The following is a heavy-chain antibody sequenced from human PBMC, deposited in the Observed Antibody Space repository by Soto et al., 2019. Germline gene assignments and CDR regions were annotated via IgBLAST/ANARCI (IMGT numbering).Heavy chain of an antibody. J-gene: IGHJ4*02. D-gene: IGHD5-12*01. V-gene: IGHV3-23*01. CDR3: AKDQQAASGYPEGFDY. CDR2: ISGSGGST. CDR1: GFTFSSYA. Sequence: PGGSLRLSCAASGFTFSSYAMSWVRQAPGKGLEWVSAISGSGGSTYYADSVKGRFTISRDNSKNTLYLQMNSLRAEDTAVYYCAKDQQAASGYPEGFDYWGQGTLVTVSS.